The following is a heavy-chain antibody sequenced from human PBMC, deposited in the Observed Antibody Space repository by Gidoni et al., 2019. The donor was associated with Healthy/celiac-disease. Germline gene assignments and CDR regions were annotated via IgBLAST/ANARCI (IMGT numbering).Heavy chain of an antibody. V-gene: IGHV3-33*01. J-gene: IGHJ3*02. CDR3: ARDNILTGSDAFDI. CDR2: IWYDGSNK. CDR1: GFTFSSYG. D-gene: IGHD3-9*01. Sequence: QVQLVASGGGVVQPGRSLRLSCAASGFTFSSYGMHWVRQAPGKGLEWVAVIWYDGSNKYYADSVKGRFTISRDNSKNTLYLQRNSLRAEDTAVYYCARDNILTGSDAFDIWGQGTMVTVSS.